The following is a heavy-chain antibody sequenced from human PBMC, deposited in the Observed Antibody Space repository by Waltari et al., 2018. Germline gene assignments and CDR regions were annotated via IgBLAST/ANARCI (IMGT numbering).Heavy chain of an antibody. Sequence: QLQLQESGPGLVKPSEALSLTCTVSGGSISSGSYYWGWIRHPPGKGLDWSGDLSYSGTTYYNLSLKSRVTMSVDTSRDQYSLSLRSVAAADTAVYYCARYYGNGEGWLDPWGQGTLVTVSS. CDR1: GGSISSGSYY. CDR2: LSYSGTT. V-gene: IGHV4-39*07. J-gene: IGHJ5*02. D-gene: IGHD3-3*01. CDR3: ARYYGNGEGWLDP.